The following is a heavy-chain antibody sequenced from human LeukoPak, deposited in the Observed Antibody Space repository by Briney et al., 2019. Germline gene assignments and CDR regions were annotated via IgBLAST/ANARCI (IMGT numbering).Heavy chain of an antibody. V-gene: IGHV3-30*04. CDR3: ARDGRIAARPGTEDAFDI. Sequence: GGSLRLSCAASGFTFSSYAMHWVRQAPGKGLEWVAVISYDGSNKYYADSVKGRFTISRDNSKNTLYLQMNSLRAEDTAVYYCARDGRIAARPGTEDAFDIWGQGTMVTVSS. J-gene: IGHJ3*02. CDR1: GFTFSSYA. CDR2: ISYDGSNK. D-gene: IGHD6-6*01.